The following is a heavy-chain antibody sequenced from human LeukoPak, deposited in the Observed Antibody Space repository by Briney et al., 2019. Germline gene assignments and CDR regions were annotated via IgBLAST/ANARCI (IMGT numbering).Heavy chain of an antibody. D-gene: IGHD5-18*01. J-gene: IGHJ4*02. CDR2: INHSGST. CDR1: GGSFSGYY. V-gene: IGHV4-34*01. CDR3: ARGHIQVDTARCLDY. Sequence: SETLSLTCAVYGGSFSGYYWSWLRQPPGKGLEWIGEINHSGSTNYNPSLKSRVTISVDTSKNQFSLKLSSVTAADTAVYYCARGHIQVDTARCLDYWGQGTLVTVSS.